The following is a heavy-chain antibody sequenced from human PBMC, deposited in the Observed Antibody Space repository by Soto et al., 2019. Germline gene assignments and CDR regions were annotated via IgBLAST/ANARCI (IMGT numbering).Heavy chain of an antibody. CDR1: GGTFSSYT. D-gene: IGHD3-10*01. J-gene: IGHJ6*02. CDR3: ARDRRYYYGSGSQGRNYYYYGMDV. CDR2: IIPILGIA. Sequence: SVKVSCKASGGTFSSYTISWVRQAPGQGLEWMGRIIPILGIANYAQKFQGRVTITADKSTSTAYMELSSLRSEDTAVYYCARDRRYYYGSGSQGRNYYYYGMDVWGQGTTVTVSS. V-gene: IGHV1-69*04.